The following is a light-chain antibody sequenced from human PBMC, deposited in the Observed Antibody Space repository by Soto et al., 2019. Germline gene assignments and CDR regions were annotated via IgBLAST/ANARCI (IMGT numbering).Light chain of an antibody. CDR3: QCYHSILSGVV. Sequence: QSVLTQPPSVSGAPGQRVTISCTGSSSNIGAGYDVHWYQQLPGTAPKLLIYGNSNRPSGVPDRFSGSKSGTSASLAITGLQDEDEADYSTQCYHSILSGVVFGGATKVTVL. CDR2: GNS. J-gene: IGLJ2*01. CDR1: SSNIGAGYD. V-gene: IGLV1-40*01.